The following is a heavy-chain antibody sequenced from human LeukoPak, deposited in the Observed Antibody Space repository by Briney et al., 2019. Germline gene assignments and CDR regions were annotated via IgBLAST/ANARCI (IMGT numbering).Heavy chain of an antibody. D-gene: IGHD6-19*01. J-gene: IGHJ6*02. CDR1: GYTLTELS. Sequence: ASVKVSCKVSGYTLTELSMHWVRQAPGKGLEWMGGFDPEDGETIYAQKFQGRVTMTEDTSTDTAYMELSSLRSEDTAVYYCAKTRGDSSGWDPDYYYYGMDVWGQGTTVTVSS. V-gene: IGHV1-24*01. CDR2: FDPEDGET. CDR3: AKTRGDSSGWDPDYYYYGMDV.